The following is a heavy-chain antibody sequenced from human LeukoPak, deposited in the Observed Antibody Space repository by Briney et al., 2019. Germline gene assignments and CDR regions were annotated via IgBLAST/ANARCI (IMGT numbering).Heavy chain of an antibody. CDR2: IYYSGST. V-gene: IGHV4-39*01. Sequence: SETLSLTCTVSGGSISSSSYYWGWIRQPPGKGLEWIGSIYYSGSTYYNPSLKSRVTISVDTSKNQFSLKLSSVTAADTAVYYCARGRWSRTRPGFSHLNRLFDYWGQGTLVTVSS. CDR3: ARGRWSRTRPGFSHLNRLFDY. D-gene: IGHD4-23*01. J-gene: IGHJ4*02. CDR1: GGSISSSSYY.